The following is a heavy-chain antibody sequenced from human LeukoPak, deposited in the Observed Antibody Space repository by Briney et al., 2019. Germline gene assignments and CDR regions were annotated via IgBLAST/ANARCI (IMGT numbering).Heavy chain of an antibody. CDR1: GFTVSAYA. Sequence: PGGSLRLSCAASGFTVSAYAMAWVRQAPGKGLEWVSTIYDDNTYYADSVKGRFAISRDNSKSTLYLQMNSLRAEDTAVFYCAKFFAPSGGASGWPWSIAYWGQGTLVTVSS. J-gene: IGHJ4*02. D-gene: IGHD6-19*01. CDR3: AKFFAPSGGASGWPWSIAY. CDR2: IYDDNT. V-gene: IGHV3-23*01.